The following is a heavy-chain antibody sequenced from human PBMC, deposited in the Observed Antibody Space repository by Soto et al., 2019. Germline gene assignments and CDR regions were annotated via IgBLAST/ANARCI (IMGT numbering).Heavy chain of an antibody. D-gene: IGHD2-2*02. J-gene: IGHJ5*02. V-gene: IGHV4-34*01. CDR2: INHSGST. Sequence: ETLSLTCAVYGGSFSGYYWSWIRQPPGKGLEWIGEINHSGSTNYNPSLKSRVTISVDTSKNQFSLKLSSVTAADTAVYYCARGPRDIVVVPAAIRWFDPWGQGTLVTVSS. CDR1: GGSFSGYY. CDR3: ARGPRDIVVVPAAIRWFDP.